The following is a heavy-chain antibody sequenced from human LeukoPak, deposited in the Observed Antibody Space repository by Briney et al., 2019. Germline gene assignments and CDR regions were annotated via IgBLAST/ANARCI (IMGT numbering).Heavy chain of an antibody. CDR2: ISYDGSKK. Sequence: GGSLRLSCAASGFTFSSHAMHWVRQAPGKGLEWTAIISYDGSKKFYADSVKGRFTISRDNSKNTLSLQMNSLRAEDTAVYYCARSKTTVTTSVRNYYYYYGMDVWGQGTAVTVSS. CDR1: GFTFSSHA. D-gene: IGHD4-17*01. V-gene: IGHV3-30-3*01. J-gene: IGHJ6*02. CDR3: ARSKTTVTTSVRNYYYYYGMDV.